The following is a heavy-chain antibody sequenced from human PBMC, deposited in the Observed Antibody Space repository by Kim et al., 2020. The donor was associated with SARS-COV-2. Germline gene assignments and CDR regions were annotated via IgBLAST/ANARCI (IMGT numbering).Heavy chain of an antibody. CDR3: ARDANDLVTGYSAFDS. CDR1: GESIISNDYY. Sequence: SETLSLTCTVSGESIISNDYYWGWVRQAPGKGPEWIGSVYFTGSTYFNPSLKSRVSISVDTSKTQFSLRLDSVTAADTAVYFCARDANDLVTGYSAFDSWAQETLLTVSS. V-gene: IGHV4-39*07. D-gene: IGHD3-9*01. CDR2: VYFTGST. J-gene: IGHJ5*01.